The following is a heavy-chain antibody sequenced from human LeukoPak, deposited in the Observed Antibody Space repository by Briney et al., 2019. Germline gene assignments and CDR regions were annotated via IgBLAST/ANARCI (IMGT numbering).Heavy chain of an antibody. D-gene: IGHD3-3*01. CDR2: INPSGGST. J-gene: IGHJ6*02. CDR3: ARGDFWSGYNYYYGMDV. V-gene: IGHV1-46*01. CDR1: GYSFSAYY. Sequence: ASVKLSCKASGYSFSAYYMHWVRQAPGQGLDWMELINPSGGSTSYALKFQDRVTVSRDTSTSTVYMELSSLRADDTAVYYCARGDFWSGYNYYYGMDVWGQGTTVTVSS.